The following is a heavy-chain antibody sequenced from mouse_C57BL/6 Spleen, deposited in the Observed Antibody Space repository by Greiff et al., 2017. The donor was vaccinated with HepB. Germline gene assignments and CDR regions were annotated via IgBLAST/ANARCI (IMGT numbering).Heavy chain of an antibody. CDR2: IWWDDDK. Sequence: QVTLKVCGPGILQPSQTLSLTCSFSGFSLSTFGMGVGWIRQPSGKGLEWLAHIWWDDDKYYNPALKSRLPISKDTSKNQVFLKIANVDTADTATYYCARTLYYYGSSRYWYFDVWGTGTTVTVSS. J-gene: IGHJ1*03. CDR3: ARTLYYYGSSRYWYFDV. CDR1: GFSLSTFGMG. V-gene: IGHV8-8*01. D-gene: IGHD1-1*01.